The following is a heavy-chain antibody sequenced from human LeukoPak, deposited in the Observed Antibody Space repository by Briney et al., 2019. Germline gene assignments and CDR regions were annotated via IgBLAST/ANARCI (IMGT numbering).Heavy chain of an antibody. J-gene: IGHJ4*02. Sequence: GGSLRLSCAASGFTFRTNAMHWVRQAPGEGLEWVALIYYDGSKKFYADSVKGRFTISRDNSKRTLYLQMNSLRTEDTAVYYCASEVAIIPAAIPSKDDAFDLWGQGTLVTVSS. V-gene: IGHV3-33*01. CDR2: IYYDGSKK. D-gene: IGHD2-2*01. CDR3: ASEVAIIPAAIPSKDDAFDL. CDR1: GFTFRTNA.